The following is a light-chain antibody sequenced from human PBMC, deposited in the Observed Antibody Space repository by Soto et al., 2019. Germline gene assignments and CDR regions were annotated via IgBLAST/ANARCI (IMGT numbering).Light chain of an antibody. CDR2: GAS. CDR1: QNINTI. J-gene: IGKJ1*01. Sequence: EVVLTQSPATLSVSPGDGATLSCRASQNINTILAWYQQKPGQAPRLLIYGASTRATGIPARFSGSGSGTDFTLTISSLKPEDFATYYCQQSYSTPRTFGQGTKVDIK. CDR3: QQSYSTPRT. V-gene: IGKV3-15*01.